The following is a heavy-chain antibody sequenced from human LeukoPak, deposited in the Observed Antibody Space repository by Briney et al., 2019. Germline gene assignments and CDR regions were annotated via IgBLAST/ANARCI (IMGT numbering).Heavy chain of an antibody. CDR3: AATYYYARAPDY. D-gene: IGHD3-10*01. V-gene: IGHV1-24*01. CDR1: GYTLTELS. Sequence: ASVKVSCKVSGYTLTELSMHWVRQAPGKGLELRGSLDPEDGETIYAQKFQGRVTMTEDASTDTAYMALSSLRSEDTAVYYCAATYYYARAPDYWGQGTLVTVSS. CDR2: LDPEDGET. J-gene: IGHJ4*02.